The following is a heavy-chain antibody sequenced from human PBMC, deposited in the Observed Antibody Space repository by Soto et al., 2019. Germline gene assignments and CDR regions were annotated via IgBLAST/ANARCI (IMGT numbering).Heavy chain of an antibody. CDR1: GFTFTSYW. CDR3: AREDFYRFDY. Sequence: EVQLVESGGGLVQPGGSLRVSCAASGFTFTSYWMSWVRQAPGKGLEWVANIKEDGSAKYYLDSVKGRFTISRDNAKNSLYLQMNSLRADDTAVYYCAREDFYRFDYWGQGNLGTVSS. CDR2: IKEDGSAK. V-gene: IGHV3-7*01. J-gene: IGHJ4*02.